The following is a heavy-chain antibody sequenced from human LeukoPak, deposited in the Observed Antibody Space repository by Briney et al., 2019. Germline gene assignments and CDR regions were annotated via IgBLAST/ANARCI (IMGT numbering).Heavy chain of an antibody. CDR2: IYYSGST. CDR3: AREENWNYVWFDP. V-gene: IGHV4-61*01. Sequence: ETSETLSLTCTVSGGSVSSGSYYWSWIRQPPGKGLEWIGYIYYSGSTNYNPSLKSRVTMSVDTSKNQFSLKLSSVTAADTAVYYCAREENWNYVWFDPWGQGTLVTVSS. J-gene: IGHJ5*02. CDR1: GGSVSSGSYY. D-gene: IGHD1-7*01.